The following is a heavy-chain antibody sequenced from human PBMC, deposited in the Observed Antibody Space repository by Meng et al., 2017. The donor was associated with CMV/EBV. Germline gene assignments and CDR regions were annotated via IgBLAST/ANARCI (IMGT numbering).Heavy chain of an antibody. CDR1: GGSISSYY. J-gene: IGHJ4*02. D-gene: IGHD4-17*01. CDR2: IYTSGST. Sequence: PQASGPGLVNPSETLPPTCTVSGGSISSYYWSCIRQPAGKGLEWIGRIYTSGSTNYNPSLKSRVTMSVDTSKNQFSLKLSSVTAADTAVYYCARGPEVDYGDYVGLDYWGQGTLVTVSS. V-gene: IGHV4-4*07. CDR3: ARGPEVDYGDYVGLDY.